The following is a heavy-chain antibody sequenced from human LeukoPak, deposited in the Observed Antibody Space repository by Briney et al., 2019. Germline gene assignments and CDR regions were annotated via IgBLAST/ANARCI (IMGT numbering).Heavy chain of an antibody. CDR3: ARDRVIRREYSGSYHHDAFDI. D-gene: IGHD1-26*01. Sequence: SETLSLTCTVSGGSISSSSYYWGWIRQSPGMGLEWIGVIYYSGSTNYNPSLKSRVTMSVDTSKNQFSLKLSSVTAADTAVYYCARDRVIRREYSGSYHHDAFDIWGQGTMVTVSS. CDR1: GGSISSSSYY. J-gene: IGHJ3*02. CDR2: IYYSGST. V-gene: IGHV4-39*07.